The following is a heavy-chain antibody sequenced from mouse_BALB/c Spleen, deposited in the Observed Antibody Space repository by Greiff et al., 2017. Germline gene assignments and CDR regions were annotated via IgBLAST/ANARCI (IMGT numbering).Heavy chain of an antibody. V-gene: IGHV5-17*02. CDR2: ISSGSSTI. D-gene: IGHD2-2*01. CDR3: ARGYDSFAY. CDR1: GFTFSSFG. Sequence: EVHLVESGGGLVQPGGSRKLSCAASGFTFSSFGMHWVRQAPEKGLEWVAYISSGSSTIYYADTVKGRFTISRDNPKNTLFLQMTSLRSEDTAMYYCARGYDSFAYWGQGTLVTVSA. J-gene: IGHJ3*01.